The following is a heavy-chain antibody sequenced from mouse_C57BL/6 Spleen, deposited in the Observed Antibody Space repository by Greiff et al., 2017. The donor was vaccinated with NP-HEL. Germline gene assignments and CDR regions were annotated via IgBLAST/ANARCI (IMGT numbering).Heavy chain of an antibody. CDR3: ARPSGTGFAY. CDR1: GYTFTSYW. J-gene: IGHJ3*01. V-gene: IGHV1-69*01. D-gene: IGHD4-1*01. Sequence: VQLQQPGAELVMPGASVKLSCKASGYTFTSYWMHWVKQRPGQGLEWIGEIDPSDSYTNYNQKFKGKSTLTVDKSSSTAYMQLSSLTSEDSAVYYCARPSGTGFAYWGQGTLVTVSA. CDR2: IDPSDSYT.